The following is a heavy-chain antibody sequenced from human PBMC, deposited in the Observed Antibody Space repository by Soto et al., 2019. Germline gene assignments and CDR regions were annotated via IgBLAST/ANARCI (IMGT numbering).Heavy chain of an antibody. Sequence: PGGSLRLSGAASGFTFSSYYMSWVRQAPGKGLEWVSSISAGGGTTYYTDSVKGRFTISRDNSKNTLYVQMNSLRVEDTGLYYCAKFSGTVGDRTDYWGQGTLVTVS. CDR1: GFTFSSYY. D-gene: IGHD1-26*01. V-gene: IGHV3-23*01. CDR2: ISAGGGTT. J-gene: IGHJ4*02. CDR3: AKFSGTVGDRTDY.